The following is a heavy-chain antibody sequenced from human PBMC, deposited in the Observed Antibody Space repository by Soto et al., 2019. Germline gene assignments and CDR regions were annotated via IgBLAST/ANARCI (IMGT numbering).Heavy chain of an antibody. J-gene: IGHJ1*01. D-gene: IGHD2-15*01. Sequence: GGSLRLSCAASGFTFSNALMSWVRQAPGKGLEWVGRIKIKTDGGTTDYAAPAKGRFTISRDDSKNTLYLQMNSLKTEDTAVYYCTTDFLYCSGGSCPSAEYFQHWGQGTLVTVSS. CDR2: IKIKTDGGTT. CDR3: TTDFLYCSGGSCPSAEYFQH. CDR1: GFTFSNAL. V-gene: IGHV3-15*01.